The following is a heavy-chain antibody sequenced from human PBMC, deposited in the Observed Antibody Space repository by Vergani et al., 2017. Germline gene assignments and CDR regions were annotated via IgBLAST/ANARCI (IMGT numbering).Heavy chain of an antibody. Sequence: QVQLQESGPGLVKPSQTLSLTCTVSGGSISSGGYYWSWIRQHPGKGLEWIGYIYYSGSTYYNPSLKSRVTISVDTSKTQFSLKLSSVTAADTAVYYWARAQGYSSSWDGGVWFDPWGQGTLVTVSS. CDR1: GGSISSGGYY. D-gene: IGHD6-13*01. V-gene: IGHV4-31*03. CDR3: ARAQGYSSSWDGGVWFDP. CDR2: IYYSGST. J-gene: IGHJ5*02.